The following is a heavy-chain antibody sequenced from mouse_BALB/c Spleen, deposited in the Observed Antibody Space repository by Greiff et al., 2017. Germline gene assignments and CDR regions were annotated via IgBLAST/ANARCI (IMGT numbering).Heavy chain of an antibody. D-gene: IGHD2-4*01. J-gene: IGHJ3*01. CDR2: IDPENGNT. Sequence: VQLKQSGAELVRPGALVKLSCKASGFNIKDYYMHWVKQRPEQGLEWIGWIDPENGNTIYDPKFQGKASITADTSSNTAYLQLSSLTSEDTAVYYCASVYYDYPAWFAYWGQGTLVTVSA. V-gene: IGHV14-1*02. CDR1: GFNIKDYY. CDR3: ASVYYDYPAWFAY.